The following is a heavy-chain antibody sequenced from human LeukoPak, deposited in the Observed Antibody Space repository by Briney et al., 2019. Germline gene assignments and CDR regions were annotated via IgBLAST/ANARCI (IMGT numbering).Heavy chain of an antibody. CDR1: GYTFTGYY. CDR2: TNPNSGGT. J-gene: IGHJ4*02. D-gene: IGHD3-10*01. V-gene: IGHV1-2*02. Sequence: ASVKVSCKASGYTFTGYYMHWVRQAPGQGLEWMGWTNPNSGGTNYAQKFQGRVTMTRDTSISTAYMELSRLRSDDTAVYYCARVPGGYYGSGSYYHYWGQGTLVTVS. CDR3: ARVPGGYYGSGSYYHY.